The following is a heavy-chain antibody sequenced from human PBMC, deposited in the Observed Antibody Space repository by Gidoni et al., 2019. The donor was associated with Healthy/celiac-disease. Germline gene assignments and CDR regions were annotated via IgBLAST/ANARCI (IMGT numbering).Heavy chain of an antibody. V-gene: IGHV4-39*01. CDR3: ARHVVVITIDYFDY. Sequence: QLQLQESGPGLVKPSETLSLTCTVSGGSISSSSYYWGWTRQPPGKGLEWIGSIYYSGSTYYNPSLKSRVTISVDTSKNQFSLKLSSVTAADTAVYYCARHVVVITIDYFDYWGQGTLVTVSS. J-gene: IGHJ4*02. D-gene: IGHD3-22*01. CDR1: GGSISSSSYY. CDR2: IYYSGST.